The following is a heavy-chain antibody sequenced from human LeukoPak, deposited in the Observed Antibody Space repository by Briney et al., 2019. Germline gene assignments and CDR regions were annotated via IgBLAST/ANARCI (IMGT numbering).Heavy chain of an antibody. Sequence: GGSLRLSCAASGFTFSSYSMNWVRQAPGKGLEWVSSISSSSSYICYADSVKGRFTISRDNAKNSLYLQMNSLRAEDTAVYYCARDRHCSSTSCPYGMDVWGQGTTVTVSS. J-gene: IGHJ6*02. CDR1: GFTFSSYS. CDR3: ARDRHCSSTSCPYGMDV. V-gene: IGHV3-21*01. D-gene: IGHD2-2*01. CDR2: ISSSSSYI.